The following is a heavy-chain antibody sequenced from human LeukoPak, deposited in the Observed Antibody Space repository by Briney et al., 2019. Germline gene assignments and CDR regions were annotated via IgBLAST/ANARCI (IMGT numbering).Heavy chain of an antibody. CDR2: SHYSGNP. CDR3: ARWHHETRAFDI. Sequence: SETLSLTCSVSDDSIRLYYWNWIRQPPGEGLEWIGYSHYSGNPNYNPSLKSRVTLSVDTSKNRFSLRLSSVTAADTAVYYCARWHHETRAFDIWGQGKVVTVSS. D-gene: IGHD5-12*01. CDR1: DDSIRLYY. J-gene: IGHJ3*02. V-gene: IGHV4-59*01.